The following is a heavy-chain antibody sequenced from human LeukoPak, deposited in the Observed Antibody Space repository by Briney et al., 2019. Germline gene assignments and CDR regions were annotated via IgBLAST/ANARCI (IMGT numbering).Heavy chain of an antibody. CDR3: AKGGWYPESFQH. V-gene: IGHV4-59*01. J-gene: IGHJ1*01. CDR2: IYYSGST. CDR1: GGSISSYY. D-gene: IGHD6-19*01. Sequence: SETLSLTCTVSGGSISSYYWNWIRQPPGKGLEWIGYIYYSGSTNYNPSLKSRVTISVDTSKNQFSLKLSSVTAADTAVYYCAKGGWYPESFQHWGQGALVTVSS.